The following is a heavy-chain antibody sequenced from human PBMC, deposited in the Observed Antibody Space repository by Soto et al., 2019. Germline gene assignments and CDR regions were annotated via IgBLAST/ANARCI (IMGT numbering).Heavy chain of an antibody. J-gene: IGHJ4*02. Sequence: SETLSLTCTVSGGSISSYYWSWIRQPPGKGLEWIGYIYYSGSTNYNPSLKSRVTISVDTSKNQFSLKLSSVTAADTAVYYCARGLYSSGWSGLGYWGQGTLVTVSS. V-gene: IGHV4-59*01. CDR1: GGSISSYY. CDR3: ARGLYSSGWSGLGY. CDR2: IYYSGST. D-gene: IGHD6-19*01.